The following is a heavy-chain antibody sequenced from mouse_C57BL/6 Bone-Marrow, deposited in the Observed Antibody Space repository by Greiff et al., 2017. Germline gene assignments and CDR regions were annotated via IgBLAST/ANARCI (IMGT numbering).Heavy chain of an antibody. V-gene: IGHV1-42*01. Sequence: VQLQQSGPELVKPGASVKISCKASGYSFTGYYMNWVKQSPEKSLEWIGEINPSTGGTTYNQKFKAKATLTVDKSSSTAYMQLKSLTSEDSAVYYCARSEITTVVVPYFDVWGTGTTVTVSS. CDR1: GYSFTGYY. CDR3: ARSEITTVVVPYFDV. D-gene: IGHD1-1*01. J-gene: IGHJ1*03. CDR2: INPSTGGT.